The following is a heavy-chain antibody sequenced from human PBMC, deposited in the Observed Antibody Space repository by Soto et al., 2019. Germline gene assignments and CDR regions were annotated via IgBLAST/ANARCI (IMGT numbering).Heavy chain of an antibody. CDR1: GDSIRSTSYC. CDR3: ARLGYSSSERRGSYYYYYMDV. J-gene: IGHJ6*03. D-gene: IGHD6-13*01. Sequence: PSETLSLTCTVSGDSIRSTSYCWGWIRQPPGKGLEWIGSICYTGSTFYNPSLKSRVTMSVDTSKNQFSLKLSSVTAADTAVYYCARLGYSSSERRGSYYYYYMDVWGKGTTVTVSS. V-gene: IGHV4-39*01. CDR2: ICYTGST.